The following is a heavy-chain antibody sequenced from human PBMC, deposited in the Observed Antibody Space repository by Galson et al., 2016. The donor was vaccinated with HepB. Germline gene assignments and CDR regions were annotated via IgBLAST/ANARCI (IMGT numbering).Heavy chain of an antibody. CDR1: GGSISSTSYY. J-gene: IGHJ4*02. CDR2: VYYSGSS. CDR3: ARHGSITMARGGIGALEN. Sequence: SETLSLTCNVSGGSISSTSYYWVWIRQSPGKGLEWIGNVYYSGSSTYNPSLKSRVTISVGTSKNQFYLKLTSVTAADTAVYYCARHGSITMARGGIGALENWGQGTLVTVSS. V-gene: IGHV4-39*01. D-gene: IGHD3-10*01.